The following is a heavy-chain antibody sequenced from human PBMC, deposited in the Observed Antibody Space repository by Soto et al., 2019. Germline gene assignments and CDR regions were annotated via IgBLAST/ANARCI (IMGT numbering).Heavy chain of an antibody. V-gene: IGHV1-46*01. D-gene: IGHD3-16*01. CDR2: ISPFGGAT. Sequence: ASVTGSCQACGDSVSHDCLHWVRQAPGQGFEWLGLISPFGGATAYAQRFEGRVTVTMDKSSTTFYLELSSLRSDDTAVYYCAKGRGGKTVANFGMDVWGQGGTVTVSS. J-gene: IGHJ6*02. CDR1: GDSVSHDC. CDR3: AKGRGGKTVANFGMDV.